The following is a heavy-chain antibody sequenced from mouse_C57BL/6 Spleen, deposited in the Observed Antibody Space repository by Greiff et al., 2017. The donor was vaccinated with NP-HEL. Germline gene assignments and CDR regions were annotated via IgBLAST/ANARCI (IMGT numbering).Heavy chain of an antibody. CDR3: ARRDDYGEGFAY. Sequence: QQRPGQGLEWIGNIYPSDSETHYNQKFKDKATLTVDKSSSTAYMQLSSLTSEDSAVYYCARRDDYGEGFAYWGQGTLVTVSA. CDR2: IYPSDSET. J-gene: IGHJ3*01. D-gene: IGHD2-4*01. V-gene: IGHV1-61*01.